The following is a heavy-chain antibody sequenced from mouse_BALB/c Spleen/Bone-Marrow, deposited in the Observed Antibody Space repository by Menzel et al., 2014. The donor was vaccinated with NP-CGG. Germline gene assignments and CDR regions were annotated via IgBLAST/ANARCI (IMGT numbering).Heavy chain of an antibody. CDR2: INPTNGDT. CDR1: GYTFTRYY. J-gene: IGHJ1*01. Sequence: QVQLQQPGAELVKPGASVKLSCKASGYTFTRYYMYWVKQRPGQGLEWVGEINPTNGDTNFNEKFKSKATLTVDKSSSTAYMQLSSLTSEDSAVYYCTRSNYGYWYFDVWGAGTTVTVSS. CDR3: TRSNYGYWYFDV. D-gene: IGHD1-1*01. V-gene: IGHV1S81*02.